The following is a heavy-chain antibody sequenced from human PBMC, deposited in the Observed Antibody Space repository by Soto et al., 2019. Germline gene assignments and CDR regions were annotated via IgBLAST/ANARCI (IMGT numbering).Heavy chain of an antibody. CDR1: GYTFTGYY. V-gene: IGHV1-2*02. Sequence: ASVKVSCKASGYTFTGYYMHWVRQAPGQGLEWMGWINPNSGGTNYAQKFQGRVTMTRDTSISTAYMELSRLRSDDTAVYYCARPPKYDFWSGYYTGYYYSGMDVWGQGTTVTVAS. CDR3: ARPPKYDFWSGYYTGYYYSGMDV. CDR2: INPNSGGT. J-gene: IGHJ6*02. D-gene: IGHD3-3*01.